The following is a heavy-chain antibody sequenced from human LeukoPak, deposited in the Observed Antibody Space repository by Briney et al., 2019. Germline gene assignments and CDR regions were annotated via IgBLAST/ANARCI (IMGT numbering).Heavy chain of an antibody. Sequence: SVKVSCKASGGTFSSYAISWVRQAPGQGLEWMGGIIPIFGTANYAQKFQGRVTITADKSTSTAYIELSSLRSEDTAVYYCASPRKTIYGSGSRYYYYMDVWGKGTTVTVSS. D-gene: IGHD3-10*01. V-gene: IGHV1-69*06. CDR3: ASPRKTIYGSGSRYYYYMDV. J-gene: IGHJ6*03. CDR2: IIPIFGTA. CDR1: GGTFSSYA.